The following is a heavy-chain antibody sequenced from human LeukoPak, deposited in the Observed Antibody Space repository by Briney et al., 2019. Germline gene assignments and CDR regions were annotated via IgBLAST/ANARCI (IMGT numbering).Heavy chain of an antibody. CDR2: ISSSSSYI. V-gene: IGHV3-21*05. J-gene: IGHJ4*02. Sequence: GGSLRLSCAASGFTFSSYSMNWVRQAPGKGLEWVSYISSSSSYIYYADSVKGRFTISRDNAKNSLYLQMNSLRAEDTAVYYCASWVMGGSYEDWGQGTLVIVSS. CDR3: ASWVMGGSYED. CDR1: GFTFSSYS. D-gene: IGHD1-26*01.